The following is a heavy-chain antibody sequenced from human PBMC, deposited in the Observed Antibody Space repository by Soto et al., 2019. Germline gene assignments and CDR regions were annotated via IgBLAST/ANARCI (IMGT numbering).Heavy chain of an antibody. D-gene: IGHD3-22*01. J-gene: IGHJ4*02. CDR1: GYTFTSYA. CDR3: ARLVLHYYESSGFWFY. Sequence: ASVKVSCKASGYTFTSYAMHWVRQAPGQRLEWMGWINAGNGNTKYSQKFQGRVTITRDTSASTAYMELSSLRSEDTAVYYCARLVLHYYESSGFWFYWGQGTPVTVSS. V-gene: IGHV1-3*01. CDR2: INAGNGNT.